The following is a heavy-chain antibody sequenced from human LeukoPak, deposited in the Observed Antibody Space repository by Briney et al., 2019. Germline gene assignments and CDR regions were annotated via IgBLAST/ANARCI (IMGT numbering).Heavy chain of an antibody. CDR1: GFTFSGSA. CDR2: IRSTANGYAT. D-gene: IGHD5-24*01. Sequence: GGSLRLSCAASGFTFSGSALHWVRQASGKGLEWVGRIRSTANGYATAYAASVKGRFTISRDNSKNTLYLQVSSLRAEDTAFYHCAKDAGTYPFYFDSWGPGTLVTVSS. J-gene: IGHJ4*02. CDR3: AKDAGTYPFYFDS. V-gene: IGHV3-73*01.